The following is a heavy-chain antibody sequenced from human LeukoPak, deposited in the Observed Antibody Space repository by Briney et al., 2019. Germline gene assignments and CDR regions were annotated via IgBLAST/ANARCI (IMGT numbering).Heavy chain of an antibody. J-gene: IGHJ4*02. Sequence: GGSLRLSCAASGFTFSSYEMNWVRQAPGKGLEWVSYISSSGSTIYYADSVKGRFTISRDNAKNSLYLQMNSLRAEDTAVYYCARAAAGAQDYWGQGTLVTVSS. D-gene: IGHD6-13*01. CDR1: GFTFSSYE. CDR2: ISSSGSTI. V-gene: IGHV3-48*03. CDR3: ARAAAGAQDY.